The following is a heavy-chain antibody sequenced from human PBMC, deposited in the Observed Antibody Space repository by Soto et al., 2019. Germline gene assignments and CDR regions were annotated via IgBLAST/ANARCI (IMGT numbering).Heavy chain of an antibody. Sequence: PSETLSLTCAVSGYTISSSHWWVWIRQPPGKGLEWIGYIYYSGSTYYNPSLMSRVTMSVDTSKNQISLRLSSVTAADTAVYYCARHGDFWSGYYGAFDIWGQGTMVTVSS. CDR1: GYTISSSHW. J-gene: IGHJ3*02. V-gene: IGHV4-28*01. CDR2: IYYSGST. D-gene: IGHD3-3*01. CDR3: ARHGDFWSGYYGAFDI.